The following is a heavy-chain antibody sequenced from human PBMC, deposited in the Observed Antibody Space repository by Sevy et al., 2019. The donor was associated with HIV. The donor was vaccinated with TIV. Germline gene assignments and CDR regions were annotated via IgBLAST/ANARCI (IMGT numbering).Heavy chain of an antibody. CDR3: ARDKNSAMVTPFDF. CDR2: IKEDGKET. D-gene: IGHD5-18*01. J-gene: IGHJ4*02. CDR1: GFTVSNYW. V-gene: IGHV3-7*03. Sequence: GGSLRLSCVASGFTVSNYWMNWVRQAPGMGLEWVAKIKEDGKETYYVDSVKGRFTISRDNAKNSLYLQMTSLRAEDTAVYYCARDKNSAMVTPFDFWGQGTPVTVSS.